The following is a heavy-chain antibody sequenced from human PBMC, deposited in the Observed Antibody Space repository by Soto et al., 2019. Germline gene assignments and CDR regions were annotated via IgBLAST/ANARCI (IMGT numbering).Heavy chain of an antibody. J-gene: IGHJ4*02. CDR3: AMRAAATAFDS. CDR1: GFTFSSYA. V-gene: IGHV3-23*01. D-gene: IGHD6-25*01. Sequence: EVQLLESGGGLVQPGGSLRLSCAASGFTFSSYAMSWVRQAPGKGLEWVSVISGSGGSTYYADSVKGRFTISRDNSKNTLYLKINSLSAERTAVSYSAMRAAATAFDSWGQGTLVTVSS. CDR2: ISGSGGST.